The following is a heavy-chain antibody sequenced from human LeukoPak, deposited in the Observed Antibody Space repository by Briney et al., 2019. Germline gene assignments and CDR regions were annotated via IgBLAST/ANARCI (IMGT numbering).Heavy chain of an antibody. CDR2: ISSTSSYI. Sequence: PGGSLRLSCVASGFTLSSYSMNWVRQAPGKGLEWVSVISSTSSYIRYAESVKGRFTISRDNAKNSLFLEMKSLRAEDTAVYYCAREAWFDPWGQGTLVIVSS. CDR1: GFTLSSYS. V-gene: IGHV3-21*06. J-gene: IGHJ5*02. CDR3: AREAWFDP.